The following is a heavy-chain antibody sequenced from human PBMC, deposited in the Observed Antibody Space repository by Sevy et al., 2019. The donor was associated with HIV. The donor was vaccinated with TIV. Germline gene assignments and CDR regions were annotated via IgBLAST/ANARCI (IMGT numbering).Heavy chain of an antibody. V-gene: IGHV1-2*02. CDR1: GYTFTGYY. D-gene: IGHD3-22*01. CDR2: INPNSGGT. J-gene: IGHJ4*02. Sequence: VSVKVSCKASGYTFTGYYMHWVRQAPGLGLEWMGWINPNSGGTKYAQKFQGRVTMTRDTSISTAYMELSRLKSDDTAVYYCTRGPSGFSGSDLAYWGQGALVTVSS. CDR3: TRGPSGFSGSDLAY.